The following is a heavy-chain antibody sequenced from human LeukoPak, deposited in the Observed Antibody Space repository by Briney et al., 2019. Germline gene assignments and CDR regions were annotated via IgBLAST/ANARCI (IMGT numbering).Heavy chain of an antibody. Sequence: SETLSLTCAVSGGSITSDNWWTWVRQPPGKGLEWIGAIYHSGSTDYNPSLKSRVTISVDKSKNQFSLKLSSVTAADTAVYFCARDRDGMGVWGQGTTVTASS. J-gene: IGHJ6*02. CDR1: GGSITSDNW. V-gene: IGHV4-4*02. CDR3: ARDRDGMGV. CDR2: IYHSGST.